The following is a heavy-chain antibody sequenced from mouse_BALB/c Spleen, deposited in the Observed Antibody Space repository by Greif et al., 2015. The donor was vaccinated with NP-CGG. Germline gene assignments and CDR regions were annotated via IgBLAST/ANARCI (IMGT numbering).Heavy chain of an antibody. CDR2: ISYDGSN. J-gene: IGHJ1*01. D-gene: IGHD1-1*01. Sequence: EVKLMESGPGLVKPSQSLSLTCSVTGYSITSGYYWNWIRQFPGNKLEWMGYISYDGSNNYNPSLKNRISITRDTSKNQFFLKLNSVTTEDTATYYCAISSYWYFDVWGAGTTVTVSS. CDR3: AISSYWYFDV. CDR1: GYSITSGYY. V-gene: IGHV3-6*02.